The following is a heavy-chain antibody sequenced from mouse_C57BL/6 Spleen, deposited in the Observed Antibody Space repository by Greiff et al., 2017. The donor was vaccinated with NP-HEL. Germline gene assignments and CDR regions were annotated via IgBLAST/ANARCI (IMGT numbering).Heavy chain of an antibody. D-gene: IGHD1-1*01. Sequence: QVQLKQSGPGLVQPSQSLSITCTVSGFSLNSYGVHWVRQPPGKGLEWLGVIWSGGSTDYHAAFISRLSIRKDNSKGHVFFKMNSLQADDTAIYYWSKNVAVTTVVVSYWYFYVWGTGTTVTVSS. V-gene: IGHV2-4*01. CDR1: GFSLNSYG. J-gene: IGHJ1*03. CDR3: SKNVAVTTVVVSYWYFYV. CDR2: IWSGGST.